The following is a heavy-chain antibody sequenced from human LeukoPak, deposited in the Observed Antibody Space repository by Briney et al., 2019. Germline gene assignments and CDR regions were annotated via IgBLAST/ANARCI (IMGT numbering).Heavy chain of an antibody. J-gene: IGHJ4*02. D-gene: IGHD1-26*01. CDR3: AKSGGYGLIDY. CDR1: GASISGRGYY. CDR2: IYYSGST. Sequence: SETLSLTSAVSGASISGRGYYWGWIGQPPGKGLEWIGNIYYSGSTYYNASLQSRVTISIDTSKNQFSLRLNSVTAADTAMYYCAKSGGYGLIDYWGQGTLVTVSS. V-gene: IGHV4-39*01.